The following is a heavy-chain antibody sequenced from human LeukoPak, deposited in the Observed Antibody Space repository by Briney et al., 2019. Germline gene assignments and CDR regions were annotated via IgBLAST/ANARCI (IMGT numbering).Heavy chain of an antibody. Sequence: SETLSLTCTVSGGSISSSSYYWGWIRQPPGKGLEWIGSIYYSGSTYYNPSLKSRVTISVDTSKNQFSLELSSVTAADTAVYYCARQRDIVVVPAADFDYWGQGTLVTVSS. J-gene: IGHJ4*02. CDR1: GGSISSSSYY. CDR2: IYYSGST. V-gene: IGHV4-39*01. D-gene: IGHD2-2*01. CDR3: ARQRDIVVVPAADFDY.